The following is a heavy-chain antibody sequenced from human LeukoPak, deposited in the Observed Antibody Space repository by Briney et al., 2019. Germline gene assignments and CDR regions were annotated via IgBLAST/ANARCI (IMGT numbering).Heavy chain of an antibody. CDR3: ARVDYYGSGSYYSESYYFDY. V-gene: IGHV4-59*06. CDR2: IYYSGST. J-gene: IGHJ4*02. CDR1: GGSISSYY. D-gene: IGHD3-10*01. Sequence: SETLSLTCTVSGGSISSYYWSWIRQPPGKGLEWIGYIYYSGSTYYNPSLKSRVTISVDTSKNQFSLKLSSVTAADTAMYYCARVDYYGSGSYYSESYYFDYWGQGTLVTVSS.